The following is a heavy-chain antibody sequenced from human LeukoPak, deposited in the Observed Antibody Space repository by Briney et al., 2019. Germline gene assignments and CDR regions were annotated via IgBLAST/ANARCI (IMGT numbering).Heavy chain of an antibody. J-gene: IGHJ3*02. CDR2: ISYDGSNK. CDR1: GFTFSSYA. Sequence: PGGSLRLSCAASGFTFSSYAMHWVRQAPSKGLEWVAVISYDGSNKYYADSVKGRFTISRDNSKNTLYLQMNSLRAEDTAVYYCARAYGYYEAFDIWGQGTMVTVSS. D-gene: IGHD1-26*01. V-gene: IGHV3-30-3*01. CDR3: ARAYGYYEAFDI.